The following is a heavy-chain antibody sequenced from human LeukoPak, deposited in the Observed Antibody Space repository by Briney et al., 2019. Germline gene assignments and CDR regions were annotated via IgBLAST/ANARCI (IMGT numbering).Heavy chain of an antibody. Sequence: PGGSLRLSCAASGFTVSSNYMSWVRQAPGKGLEWVSVIYSGGSTYYADSVKGRFTISRDNSKNTLYLQMNSLRAEDTAVYYCAKDSGESSSWYSWFDPWGQGTLVTVSS. V-gene: IGHV3-53*01. CDR1: GFTVSSNY. CDR2: IYSGGST. D-gene: IGHD6-13*01. CDR3: AKDSGESSSWYSWFDP. J-gene: IGHJ5*02.